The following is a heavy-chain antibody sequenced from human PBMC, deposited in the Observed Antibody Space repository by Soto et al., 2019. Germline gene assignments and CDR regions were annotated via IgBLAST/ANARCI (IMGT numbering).Heavy chain of an antibody. D-gene: IGHD4-17*01. J-gene: IGHJ4*02. V-gene: IGHV4-4*02. CDR2: IFRSGNT. CDR1: GGSISTGNW. Sequence: KSSETLSLTCTVSGGSISTGNWWTWVCQSPEKGLEWIGEIFRSGNTYYNPSFKSRVTISVDNSNNQFSLRLNSVTAADTAVYYCARIGTVSLDFWGPGTLVTVSS. CDR3: ARIGTVSLDF.